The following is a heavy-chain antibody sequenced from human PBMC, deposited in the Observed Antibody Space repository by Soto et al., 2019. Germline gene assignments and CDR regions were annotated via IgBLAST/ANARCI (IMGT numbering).Heavy chain of an antibody. D-gene: IGHD3-22*01. CDR2: INPSGGST. Sequence: GASVKVSCKASGYTFTSYYMHWVRHAPGQGLEWMGIINPSGGSTSYAQKFQGRVTMTRDTSTSTVSMELSSLRSEDTAVYYCARAPPNYDSSGYQPTNLHSFDYYYQGTLVTVSS. CDR1: GYTFTSYY. CDR3: ARAPPNYDSSGYQPTNLHSFDY. V-gene: IGHV1-46*01. J-gene: IGHJ4*02.